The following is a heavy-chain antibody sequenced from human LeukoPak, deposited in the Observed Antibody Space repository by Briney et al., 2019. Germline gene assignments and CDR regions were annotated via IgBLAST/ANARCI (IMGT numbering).Heavy chain of an antibody. V-gene: IGHV3-30*03. CDR1: GFTFSSYG. J-gene: IGHJ3*02. D-gene: IGHD3-22*01. CDR2: ISYDGSNK. Sequence: GGSLRLSCAASGFTFSSYGMHWVRQAPGKGLEWVAVISYDGSNKYYADSVKGRFTISRDNSKNTLYLQMNSLRAEDTAVYYCASQYYYDSSGYQDAFDIWGQGTMVTVSS. CDR3: ASQYYYDSSGYQDAFDI.